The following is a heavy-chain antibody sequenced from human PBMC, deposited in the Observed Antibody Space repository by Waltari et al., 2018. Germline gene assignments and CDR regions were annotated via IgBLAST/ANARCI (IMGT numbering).Heavy chain of an antibody. Sequence: QVQLQESGPGLVKPSETLSLTCAVSGYSISSGYYWGWIRQPPGKGLEWIGSIYHSGSTYYNPSLKSRVTISVDMSKNQFSLKLSSVTAADTAVYYCARRDDHDAFDIWGQGTMVTVSS. J-gene: IGHJ3*02. CDR3: ARRDDHDAFDI. V-gene: IGHV4-38-2*01. CDR2: IYHSGST. D-gene: IGHD1-1*01. CDR1: GYSISSGYY.